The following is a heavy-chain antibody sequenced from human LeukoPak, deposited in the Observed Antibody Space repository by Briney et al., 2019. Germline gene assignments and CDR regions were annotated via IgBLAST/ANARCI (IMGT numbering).Heavy chain of an antibody. D-gene: IGHD3-3*01. CDR3: CGVVITSGAEYFQH. CDR1: GYTFTGYY. Sequence: ASVKVSCKASGYTFTGYYMHWVRQAPGQGLEWMGWINPNSDGTNYAQKFQGRVTMTRDTSISTAYMELSRLRSDDTAVYYCCGVVITSGAEYFQHWGQGTLVTVSS. CDR2: INPNSDGT. V-gene: IGHV1-2*02. J-gene: IGHJ1*01.